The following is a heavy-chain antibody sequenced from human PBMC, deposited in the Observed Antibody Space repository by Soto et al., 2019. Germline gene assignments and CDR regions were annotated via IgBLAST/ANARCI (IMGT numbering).Heavy chain of an antibody. CDR3: ARAPAPQYYYHGMDV. CDR1: GFTFRGYD. V-gene: IGHV3-13*01. J-gene: IGHJ6*02. D-gene: IGHD4-4*01. CDR2: IGIGGDT. Sequence: RGSLRPSCAASGFTFRGYDIHCFRQLSFKCLEWVAAIGIGGDTYYPGSVKGRFTISREKAKNSLYLQMNSLRVGDTAVYYCARAPAPQYYYHGMDVWGRGTTVTVSS.